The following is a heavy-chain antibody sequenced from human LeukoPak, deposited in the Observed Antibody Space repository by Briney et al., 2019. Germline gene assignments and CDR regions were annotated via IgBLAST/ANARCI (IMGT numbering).Heavy chain of an antibody. Sequence: SVKVSCKASGGTFSNYAINWVRQAPGQGLEWMGGITPIFGTANYAQKFQGRVTITADKSTSTVYMELNSLKSEDTAVYYCARGWDYDSGGRPTAYVYWGQGTLVTVSS. D-gene: IGHD3-22*01. CDR1: GGTFSNYA. V-gene: IGHV1-69*06. CDR3: ARGWDYDSGGRPTAYVY. CDR2: ITPIFGTA. J-gene: IGHJ4*02.